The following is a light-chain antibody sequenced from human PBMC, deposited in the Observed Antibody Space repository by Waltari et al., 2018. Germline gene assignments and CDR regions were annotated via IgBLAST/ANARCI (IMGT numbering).Light chain of an antibody. Sequence: EIVMTQSPATLSVSPGERATLSCRARQSVTSNLAWYQQKPGQAPRLLIYEASTKATGISARFSCSGSGTEFTLTISSLQSEDFAVYYCQQYNRWPPITFGQGTRLEIK. J-gene: IGKJ5*01. CDR1: QSVTSN. V-gene: IGKV3-15*01. CDR3: QQYNRWPPIT. CDR2: EAS.